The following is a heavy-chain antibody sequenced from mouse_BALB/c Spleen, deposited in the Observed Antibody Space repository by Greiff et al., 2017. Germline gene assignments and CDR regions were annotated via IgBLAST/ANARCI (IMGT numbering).Heavy chain of an antibody. Sequence: VQGVESGAELVRPGTSVKVSCKASGYAFTNYLIEWVKQRPGQGLEWIGVINPGSGGTNYNEKFKGKATLTADKSSSTAYMQLSSLTSDDSAVYFCARSRYRYDYFDYWGQGTTLTVSS. CDR2: INPGSGGT. CDR1: GYAFTNYL. V-gene: IGHV1-54*01. J-gene: IGHJ2*01. D-gene: IGHD2-14*01. CDR3: ARSRYRYDYFDY.